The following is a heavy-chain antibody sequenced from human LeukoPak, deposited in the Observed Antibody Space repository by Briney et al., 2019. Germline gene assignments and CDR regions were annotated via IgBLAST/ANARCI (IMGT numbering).Heavy chain of an antibody. CDR2: IIPIFGTA. CDR3: ARDRMYYDFWSGYYSGRGYYFDY. CDR1: GGTFSSYA. D-gene: IGHD3-3*01. J-gene: IGHJ4*02. Sequence: SVKVSCKASGGTFSSYAISWGRQAPGQGLEWMGGIIPIFGTANYAQKFQGRVTITADESTSTAYMELSSLRSEDTAVYYCARDRMYYDFWSGYYSGRGYYFDYWGQGTLVTVSS. V-gene: IGHV1-69*01.